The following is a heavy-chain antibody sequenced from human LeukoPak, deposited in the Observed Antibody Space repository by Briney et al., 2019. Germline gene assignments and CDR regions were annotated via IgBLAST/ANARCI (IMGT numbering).Heavy chain of an antibody. CDR1: GGPISSYY. V-gene: IGHV4-59*01. CDR3: ARGGPGEFGELFYYFDY. J-gene: IGHJ4*02. CDR2: IYYSGST. D-gene: IGHD3-10*01. Sequence: SETLSLTCTVSGGPISSYYWSWIRQPPGKGLEWIGYIYYSGSTNYNPSLKSRVTISVDTSKNQFSLKLSSVTAADTAVYYCARGGPGEFGELFYYFDYWGQGTLVTVSS.